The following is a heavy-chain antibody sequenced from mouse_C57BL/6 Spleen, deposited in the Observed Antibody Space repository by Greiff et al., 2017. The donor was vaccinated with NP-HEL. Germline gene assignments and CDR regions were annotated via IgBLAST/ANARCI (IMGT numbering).Heavy chain of an antibody. V-gene: IGHV1-69*01. CDR2: IDPSDSYT. J-gene: IGHJ4*01. Sequence: QVQLQQPGAELVMPGASVKLSCKASGYTFTSYWMHWVKQRSGQGLEWIGEIDPSDSYTNYNQKFKGKSTLTVDKSSSTAYMQLSSLTSEDSAVYYCARGDGYSNYVGYAMDYWGQGTSVTVSS. D-gene: IGHD2-5*01. CDR3: ARGDGYSNYVGYAMDY. CDR1: GYTFTSYW.